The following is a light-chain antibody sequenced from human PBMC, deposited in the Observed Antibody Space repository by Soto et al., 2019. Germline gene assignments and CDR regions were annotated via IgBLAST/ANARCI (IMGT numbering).Light chain of an antibody. J-gene: IGKJ1*01. Sequence: EIVLTQSPGTLSLSPGETTTLSCRASQSITSNSLAWFQQKFGQAPRLLIYDASNRATGIPDRFSGSGSGTDFTLTISRLEPEDFAVYFCQQYGNSPTWTFGQGTKV. CDR3: QQYGNSPTWT. CDR2: DAS. CDR1: QSITSNS. V-gene: IGKV3-20*01.